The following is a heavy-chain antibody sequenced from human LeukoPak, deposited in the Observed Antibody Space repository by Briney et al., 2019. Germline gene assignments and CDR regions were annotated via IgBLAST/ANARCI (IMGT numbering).Heavy chain of an antibody. D-gene: IGHD4-23*01. CDR1: GFTFSSYA. V-gene: IGHV3-23*01. Sequence: GGSLRLSCAASGFTFSSYAMSWVRQAPGGGLEWVSTITGTGGSTYYADSVRGRFTISRDNSKNTLYLQMNSLRAEDTAVYYCAKLGNSNPLRLPFDYWGQGTLVTVSS. J-gene: IGHJ4*02. CDR3: AKLGNSNPLRLPFDY. CDR2: ITGTGGST.